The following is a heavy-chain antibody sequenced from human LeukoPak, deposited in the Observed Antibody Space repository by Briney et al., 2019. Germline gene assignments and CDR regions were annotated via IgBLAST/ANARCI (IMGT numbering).Heavy chain of an antibody. V-gene: IGHV3-7*01. J-gene: IGHJ6*02. Sequence: GGSLRLSCAASGFTFSSYWMSWVRQAPGRGLEWVANIKQDGSEKYYVDSVKGRFTISRDNAKNSLYLQMNSLRAEDTAVYYCARDDGSVDVGYYYGMDVWGQGTTVTVSS. CDR2: IKQDGSEK. CDR1: GFTFSSYW. CDR3: ARDDGSVDVGYYYGMDV. D-gene: IGHD3-22*01.